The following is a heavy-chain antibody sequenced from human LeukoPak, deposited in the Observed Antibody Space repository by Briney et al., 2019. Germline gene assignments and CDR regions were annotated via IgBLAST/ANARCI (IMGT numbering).Heavy chain of an antibody. V-gene: IGHV3-9*01. CDR1: GFTFDDYA. Sequence: PGGSLRLSCGASGFTFDDYAMHWVRQAPGKGLEWVSGISQTSDTIDYADSVKGRFTISRDNAKNSLYLQMNSLRAEDTALYYCAKGGWADTWGQGTLVIVS. CDR2: ISQTSDTI. J-gene: IGHJ5*02. CDR3: AKGGWADT. D-gene: IGHD6-19*01.